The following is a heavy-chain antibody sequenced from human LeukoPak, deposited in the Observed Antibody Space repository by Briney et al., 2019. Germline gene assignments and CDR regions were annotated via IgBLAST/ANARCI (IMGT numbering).Heavy chain of an antibody. J-gene: IGHJ4*02. Sequence: GGSLRLSCAASGFTFSSYWMSWVRQAPGKGLEWVSAISGSGGSTYYADSVKGRFTISRDNSKNTLYLQMNSLRAEDTAVYYCAKEATMVRGVIIYLNYWGQGTLVTVSS. V-gene: IGHV3-23*01. CDR3: AKEATMVRGVIIYLNY. CDR2: ISGSGGST. D-gene: IGHD3-10*01. CDR1: GFTFSSYW.